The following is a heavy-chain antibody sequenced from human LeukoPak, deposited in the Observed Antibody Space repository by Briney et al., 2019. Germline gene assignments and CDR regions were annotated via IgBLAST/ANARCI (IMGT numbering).Heavy chain of an antibody. CDR3: ATGKYYDILTGYYEDLRY. J-gene: IGHJ4*02. Sequence: ALVKVSCKASGYTFTSYGISWVRQAPGQGLEWMGWISAYNGNTNYAQKLQGRVTMTTDTSTSTAYMELRSLRSDDTAVYYCATGKYYDILTGYYEDLRYWGQGTLVTVSS. V-gene: IGHV1-18*01. CDR1: GYTFTSYG. D-gene: IGHD3-9*01. CDR2: ISAYNGNT.